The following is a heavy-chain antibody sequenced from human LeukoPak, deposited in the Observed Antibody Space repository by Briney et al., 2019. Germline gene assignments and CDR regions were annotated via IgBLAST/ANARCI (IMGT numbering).Heavy chain of an antibody. CDR3: ARVKPVAGTLPHLLDY. CDR1: GGSISSSSYY. Sequence: SETLSLTCTVSGGSISSSSYYWGWIRQPPGKGLEWIGSIYYSGSTYYNPSLKRRVTILKDTSKNQFSLKLRSVTVVDTAVYYCARVKPVAGTLPHLLDYWGQGTLVTVSS. J-gene: IGHJ4*02. CDR2: IYYSGST. V-gene: IGHV4-39*07. D-gene: IGHD6-19*01.